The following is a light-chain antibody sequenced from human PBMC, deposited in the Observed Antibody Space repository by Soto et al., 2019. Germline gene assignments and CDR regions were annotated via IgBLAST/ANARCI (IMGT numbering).Light chain of an antibody. CDR1: QGVTTH. V-gene: IGKV3-15*01. J-gene: IGKJ5*01. CDR3: QQYNHWPFS. Sequence: IVMTQSPGTLSVSPGARATLSCRAGQGVTTHFAWYQQKSGQSPSLLIYDVSIRATGVPARFSGTWYETDGNLNISGLQSEDAAVYVCQQYNHWPFSFGQGTRLEIK. CDR2: DVS.